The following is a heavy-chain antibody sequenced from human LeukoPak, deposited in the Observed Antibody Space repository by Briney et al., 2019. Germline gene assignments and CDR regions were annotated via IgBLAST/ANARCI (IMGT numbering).Heavy chain of an antibody. Sequence: GESLKISCKGCGYSFTSYWIGWVRQMPGKGLEWMGIIYPGDSDTRYSPSFQGQVTISADKSISTAYLQWSSLKASDTAMYYCARTLGYCSSTSCYAVDYWGQGTLVTVSS. CDR2: IYPGDSDT. CDR1: GYSFTSYW. D-gene: IGHD2-2*01. V-gene: IGHV5-51*01. J-gene: IGHJ4*02. CDR3: ARTLGYCSSTSCYAVDY.